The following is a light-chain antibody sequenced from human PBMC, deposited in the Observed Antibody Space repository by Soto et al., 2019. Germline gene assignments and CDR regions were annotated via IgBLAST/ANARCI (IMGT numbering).Light chain of an antibody. CDR2: GAS. Sequence: EIMLTQSPSTLSLSIGERATLSCRASQSVSSSYLAWYQQKPGQAPRLLIFGASSMPSGVPARFSGSGSGTDFTLTISSLQPEDFAAYYCQQYNNRPPNFGQGTRLE. V-gene: IGKV3D-7*01. J-gene: IGKJ5*01. CDR1: QSVSSSY. CDR3: QQYNNRPPN.